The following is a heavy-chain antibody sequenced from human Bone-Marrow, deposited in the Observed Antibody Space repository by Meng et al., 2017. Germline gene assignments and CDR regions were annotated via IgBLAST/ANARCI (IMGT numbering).Heavy chain of an antibody. CDR1: GGSFSGYY. J-gene: IGHJ6*02. CDR2: INHSGST. D-gene: IGHD2-8*02. Sequence: GSLRLSCAVYGGSFSGYYWSWIRQPPGKGLEWIGEINHSGSTNYNPSLKSRATISVDTSKNQFSLKLSSVTAADTAVYYCARLTGGYYYYYGMDVWGQGTTVTVSS. V-gene: IGHV4-34*01. CDR3: ARLTGGYYYYYGMDV.